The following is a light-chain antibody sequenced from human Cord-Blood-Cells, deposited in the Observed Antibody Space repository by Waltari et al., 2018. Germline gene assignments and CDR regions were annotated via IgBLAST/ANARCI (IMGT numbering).Light chain of an antibody. V-gene: IGKV1-5*01. CDR1: QSISSW. Sequence: DIQMTQSPSTLSASVGARVTITCRASQSISSWLAWYQQKPGKAPKLLIYDASSVESGVPSRFSGSGSGTEFTLTISSLQPDEFAAYYCQQYNSYSWTFGQGTKVEIK. CDR3: QQYNSYSWT. CDR2: DAS. J-gene: IGKJ1*01.